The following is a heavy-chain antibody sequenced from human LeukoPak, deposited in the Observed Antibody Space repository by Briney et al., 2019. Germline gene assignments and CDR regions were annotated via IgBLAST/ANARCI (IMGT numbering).Heavy chain of an antibody. V-gene: IGHV5-51*01. CDR1: GYSFTSYW. CDR3: ARHGSLWFGDRNWFDP. J-gene: IGHJ5*02. D-gene: IGHD3-10*01. Sequence: GESLKISCKGSGYSFTSYWIGWVRQMPGKGLEWMGIIYPGDSDTRHSPSFQGQVTISADKSISTAYLQWSSLKASDTAMYYCARHGSLWFGDRNWFDPWGQGTLVTVSS. CDR2: IYPGDSDT.